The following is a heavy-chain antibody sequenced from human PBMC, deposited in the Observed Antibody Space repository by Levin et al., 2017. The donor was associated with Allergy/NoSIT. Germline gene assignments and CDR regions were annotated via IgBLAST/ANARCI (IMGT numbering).Heavy chain of an antibody. V-gene: IGHV3-23*01. CDR2: IINSGVGT. Sequence: PGGSLRLSCAASGFTFNNYAMSWVRQAPGKGLEWVSAIINSGVGTYYADSVKGRFTISRDNSKNTMYLQMNSLRAEDTAVSFCANDAVRGSDQPYYFDYWGPGTLVTASS. D-gene: IGHD3-10*01. J-gene: IGHJ4*02. CDR1: GFTFNNYA. CDR3: ANDAVRGSDQPYYFDY.